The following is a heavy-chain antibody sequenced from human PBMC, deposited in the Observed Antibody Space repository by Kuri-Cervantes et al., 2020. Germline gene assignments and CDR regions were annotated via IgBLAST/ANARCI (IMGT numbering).Heavy chain of an antibody. CDR1: GGSFSGYY. CDR3: AREGIVVVPAARLPYYYGMDV. V-gene: IGHV4-34*01. Sequence: ESLKISCAVYGGSFSGYYWSWIRQPPGKGLEWIGEINHSGSTNYNPSLKSRVTISVDTSKNQFSLKLSSVTAADTAVYYCAREGIVVVPAARLPYYYGMDVWGQGTTVTVSS. D-gene: IGHD2-2*01. CDR2: INHSGST. J-gene: IGHJ6*02.